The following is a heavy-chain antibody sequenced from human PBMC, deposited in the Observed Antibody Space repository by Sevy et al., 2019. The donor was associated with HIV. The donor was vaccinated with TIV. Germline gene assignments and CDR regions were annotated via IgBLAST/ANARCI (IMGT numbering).Heavy chain of an antibody. V-gene: IGHV3-33*01. CDR3: ARGHSSSWYYFDY. J-gene: IGHJ4*02. CDR1: GFTFSSYG. Sequence: GGSLRLSCAASGFTFSSYGMHWVRQAPGKGLEWVAVIWYDGSNKYYADSVKGRFTISRDNSKNTLYLQMNSPRAEDTAVYYCARGHSSSWYYFDYWGQGTLVTVSS. D-gene: IGHD6-13*01. CDR2: IWYDGSNK.